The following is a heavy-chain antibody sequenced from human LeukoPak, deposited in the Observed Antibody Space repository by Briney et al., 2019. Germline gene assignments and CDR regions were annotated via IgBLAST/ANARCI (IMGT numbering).Heavy chain of an antibody. CDR1: GYSFTSYW. D-gene: IGHD2-15*01. J-gene: IGHJ6*02. CDR3: ARRCSGGSCYHYYYYGMDV. Sequence: GESLKISCKGSGYSFTSYWISWVRQMPGKGLEWMGRIDPSDSYTNYSPSFQGHVTISADKSISTAYLQWSSLKASDTAMYYCARRCSGGSCYHYYYYGMDVWGQGTTVTVSS. V-gene: IGHV5-10-1*01. CDR2: IDPSDSYT.